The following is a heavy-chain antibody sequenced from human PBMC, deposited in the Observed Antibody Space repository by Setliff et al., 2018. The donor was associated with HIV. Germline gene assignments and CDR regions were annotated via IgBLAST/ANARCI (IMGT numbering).Heavy chain of an antibody. J-gene: IGHJ3*02. CDR3: AKSIAVASYPYDAFDI. CDR2: IIPILGIA. D-gene: IGHD6-19*01. V-gene: IGHV1-69*10. CDR1: GGTFSSYA. Sequence: SVKVSCKASGGTFSSYAISWVRQAPGQGLEWMGGIIPILGIANYAQKFQGRVTITADKSTSTAYMELSSLRSEDTAVYYCAKSIAVASYPYDAFDIWGQGTMVTVSS.